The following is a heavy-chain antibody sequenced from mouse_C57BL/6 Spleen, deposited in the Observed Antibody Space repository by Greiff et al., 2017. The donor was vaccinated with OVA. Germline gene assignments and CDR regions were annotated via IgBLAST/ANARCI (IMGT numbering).Heavy chain of an antibody. CDR1: GYTFTDYY. D-gene: IGHD1-1*02. J-gene: IGHJ3*01. CDR2: INPNNGGT. Sequence: EVQLQQSGPELVKPGASVKISCKASGYTFTDYYMNWVKQSHGKSLEWIGDINPNNGGTSYNQKFKGKATLTVDKSSSTAYMELRSLTSEDSAVYYCARRGYGGPFAYWGQGTLVTVSA. CDR3: ARRGYGGPFAY. V-gene: IGHV1-26*01.